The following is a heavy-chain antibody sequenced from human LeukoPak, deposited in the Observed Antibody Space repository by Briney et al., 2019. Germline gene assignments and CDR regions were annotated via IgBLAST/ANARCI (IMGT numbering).Heavy chain of an antibody. J-gene: IGHJ4*02. Sequence: PSETLSLTCTVSGGFISSSSYYWGWIRQPPGKGLEWIGSIYYSGSTYYNPSLKSRVTISVDTSKNQFSLKLSSVTAADTAVYYCARDTMVRGVSDYWGQGTLVTVSS. V-gene: IGHV4-39*07. CDR2: IYYSGST. CDR1: GGFISSSSYY. D-gene: IGHD3-10*01. CDR3: ARDTMVRGVSDY.